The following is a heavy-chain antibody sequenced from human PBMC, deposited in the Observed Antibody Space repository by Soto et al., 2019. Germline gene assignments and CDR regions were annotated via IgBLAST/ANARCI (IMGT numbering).Heavy chain of an antibody. D-gene: IGHD6-13*01. CDR1: GFTFSSYA. CDR3: AKAYSNSWPNDWFDP. CDR2: ITGSGAGS. J-gene: IGHJ5*02. V-gene: IGHV3-23*01. Sequence: EVQLLESGGGWLQPGGSLRLSCAASGFTFSSYAMNWVRQAPGKGLEWVSGITGSGAGSYYSDSVKGRFTISRDNSKNPLYLQMNSLRAGDTAVYYCAKAYSNSWPNDWFDPWGQGTLVTVSS.